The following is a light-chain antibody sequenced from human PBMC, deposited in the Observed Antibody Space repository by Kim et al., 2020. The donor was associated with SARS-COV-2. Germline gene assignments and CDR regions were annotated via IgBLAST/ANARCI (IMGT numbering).Light chain of an antibody. CDR2: YDS. V-gene: IGLV3-21*01. CDR3: QVGDVSSEV. J-gene: IGLJ3*02. CDR1: NIGSKS. Sequence: VDPGQTARITCEGNNIGSKSVNWYQQKPGQAPVLVIYYDSDRPSGIPERFSGSNSGNTANLTVSGVEAGDEADYYCQVGDVSSEVFGGGTKVTVL.